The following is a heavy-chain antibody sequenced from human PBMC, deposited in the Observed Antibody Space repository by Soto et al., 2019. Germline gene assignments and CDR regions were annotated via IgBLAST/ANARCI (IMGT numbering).Heavy chain of an antibody. J-gene: IGHJ3*02. CDR3: ARDVTIAAAGTDAFDI. D-gene: IGHD6-13*01. V-gene: IGHV3-7*01. Sequence: QPGGSLRLSCAASGFTFSSYWMSWVRQAPGKGLEWVVNIKQDGSEKYYVDSVKGRFTISRDNAKNSLYLQMNRLRAEDTAVYYCARDVTIAAAGTDAFDIWGQGTMVTVSS. CDR2: IKQDGSEK. CDR1: GFTFSSYW.